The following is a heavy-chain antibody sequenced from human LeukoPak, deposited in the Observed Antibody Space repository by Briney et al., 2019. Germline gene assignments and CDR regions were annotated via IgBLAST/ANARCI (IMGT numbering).Heavy chain of an antibody. J-gene: IGHJ4*02. CDR3: AKPDPFVVVTVD. V-gene: IGHV3-23*01. CDR2: ISGTAFST. D-gene: IGHD2-21*02. CDR1: GFTFSSYG. Sequence: GGSLRLSCAASGFTFSSYGMSWVRQAPGKGLEWVSIISGTAFSTYYADSVRGRFTISRDNSKNTLYLQMNSLRAEDTAVYYCAKPDPFVVVTVDWGQGTLVTVSS.